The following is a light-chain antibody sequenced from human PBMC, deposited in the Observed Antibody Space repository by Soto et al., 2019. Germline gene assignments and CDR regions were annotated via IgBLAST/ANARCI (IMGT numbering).Light chain of an antibody. V-gene: IGLV2-14*03. J-gene: IGLJ2*01. Sequence: QSVLTQPASVSGSPGQSITISCTGTSSDIGAFTSVSWYQQHPGKAPKLIIYDIIHRPSGVSYRFSGYKSVNTAYLTVSGLQPEDEAHYYCRSYSRTTTPVVFGGGTKLTVL. CDR1: SSDIGAFTS. CDR3: RSYSRTTTPVV. CDR2: DII.